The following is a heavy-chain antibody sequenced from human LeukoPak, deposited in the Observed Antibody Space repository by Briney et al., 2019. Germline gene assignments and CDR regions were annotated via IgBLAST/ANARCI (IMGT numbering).Heavy chain of an antibody. D-gene: IGHD3-10*01. Sequence: PGGSLRLSCAASGFTVSSNYMSWIRQAPGKGLEWVSAISGSGGSTYYADSVKGRFTISRDNSKNTLYLQMNSLRAEDTAVYYCAKSPLWFGELFGSISFDIWGQGTMVTVSS. CDR2: ISGSGGST. V-gene: IGHV3-23*01. CDR1: GFTVSSNY. CDR3: AKSPLWFGELFGSISFDI. J-gene: IGHJ3*02.